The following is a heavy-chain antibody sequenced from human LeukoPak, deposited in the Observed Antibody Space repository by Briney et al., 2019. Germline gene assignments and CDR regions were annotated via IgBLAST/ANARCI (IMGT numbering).Heavy chain of an antibody. V-gene: IGHV3-48*01. CDR1: GFTFSSYS. J-gene: IGHJ6*02. CDR2: ISSSSSTI. D-gene: IGHD1-7*01. Sequence: GGSLRLSCAASGFTFSSYSMNWVRQAPGKGLEWVSYISSSSSTIYYADSVKGRFTISRDNAKNSLYLQMNSLRAEDTAVYYCAKDRRTGTTSHYYYYGMDVWGQGTTVTVSS. CDR3: AKDRRTGTTSHYYYYGMDV.